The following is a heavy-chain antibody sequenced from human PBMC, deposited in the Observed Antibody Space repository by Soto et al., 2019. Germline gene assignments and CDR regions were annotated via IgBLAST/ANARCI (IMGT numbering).Heavy chain of an antibody. D-gene: IGHD1-7*01. CDR1: EFPFRSYW. J-gene: IGHJ3*01. CDR3: ARSLPGTYAAFDL. Sequence: SLGLSCAASEFPFRSYWMHWVRQGPGKGLVWVSRISGDGSSTNYADSVKGRFTISRDNAKNTVYLQIDSLRAEDTAVYYCARSLPGTYAAFDLWGQGTVVTVSS. CDR2: ISGDGSST. V-gene: IGHV3-74*01.